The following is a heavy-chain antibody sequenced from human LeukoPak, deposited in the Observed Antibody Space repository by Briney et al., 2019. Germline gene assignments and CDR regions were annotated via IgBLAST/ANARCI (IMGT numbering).Heavy chain of an antibody. V-gene: IGHV3-11*01. J-gene: IGHJ2*01. CDR2: ISSSGSTI. CDR1: GFTFSDYY. Sequence: GGSLRLSCAASGFTFSDYYMSWIRQAPGKGLEWVSYISSSGSTIYYADSVKGRFTISRDNAKNSLYLQMNSLRAEDTAVYYCAKLGYCSSTSCYGPGYFDLWGRGTLVTVSS. D-gene: IGHD2-2*01. CDR3: AKLGYCSSTSCYGPGYFDL.